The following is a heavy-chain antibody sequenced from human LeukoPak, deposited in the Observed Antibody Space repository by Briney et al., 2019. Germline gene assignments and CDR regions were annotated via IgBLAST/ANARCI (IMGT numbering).Heavy chain of an antibody. D-gene: IGHD3-3*01. CDR2: IYYSGST. CDR3: ARGPHYDFWSGYHNWFDP. J-gene: IGHJ5*02. CDR1: GGSISSYY. V-gene: IGHV4-59*01. Sequence: SETLSLTCTVSGGSISSYYWSWIRQPPGKGLEWIGYIYYSGSTNYNPSLKSRVTISVDTSKNQFSLKLSSVTAADTAVYYCARGPHYDFWSGYHNWFDPWGQGTLVTVSS.